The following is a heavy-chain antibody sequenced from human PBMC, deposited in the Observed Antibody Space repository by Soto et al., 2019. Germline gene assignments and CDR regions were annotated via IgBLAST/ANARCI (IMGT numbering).Heavy chain of an antibody. Sequence: GGSLRLSCAASGFTFSSYEMNWVRQAPGKGLEWVSYISSSGSTIYYADSVKGRFTISRDNAKNSLYVQMNSLRAEDTAVYYCARGNNWNYRLSPQSFDYWGQGTLVTVSS. CDR2: ISSSGSTI. CDR1: GFTFSSYE. J-gene: IGHJ4*02. D-gene: IGHD1-7*01. CDR3: ARGNNWNYRLSPQSFDY. V-gene: IGHV3-48*03.